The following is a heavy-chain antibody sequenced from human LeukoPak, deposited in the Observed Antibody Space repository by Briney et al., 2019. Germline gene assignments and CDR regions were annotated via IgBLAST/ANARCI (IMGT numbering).Heavy chain of an antibody. CDR2: VSWYSGSI. D-gene: IGHD3-10*01. CDR1: GFTFDDYA. Sequence: GGSLRLSCAASGFTFDDYAMRWVRQDPGKGLEWVSCVSWYSGSIGYADSVKGRFTISRDNAKNSLYLQMNSLRAEDTALYYCAKDDNYYGSGSYTHADYWGQGTLVTVSS. J-gene: IGHJ4*02. V-gene: IGHV3-9*01. CDR3: AKDDNYYGSGSYTHADY.